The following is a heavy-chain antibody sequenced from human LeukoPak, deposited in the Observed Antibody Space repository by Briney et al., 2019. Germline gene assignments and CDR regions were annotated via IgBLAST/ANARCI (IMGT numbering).Heavy chain of an antibody. Sequence: GGSLRLSCAASGFTFSSYGMHWVRQAPGKGLEWVAVISYDGSNKYYADSVKGGFTISRDNSKNTLYLQMNSLRAEDTAVYYCATCGLRYFDWLFKAIDYWGQGTLVTVSS. J-gene: IGHJ4*02. CDR3: ATCGLRYFDWLFKAIDY. CDR2: ISYDGSNK. V-gene: IGHV3-30*03. D-gene: IGHD3-9*01. CDR1: GFTFSSYG.